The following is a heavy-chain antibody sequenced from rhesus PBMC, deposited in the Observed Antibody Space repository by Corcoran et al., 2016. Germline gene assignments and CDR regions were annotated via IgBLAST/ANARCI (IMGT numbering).Heavy chain of an antibody. J-gene: IGHJ4*01. CDR2: INGNSGST. D-gene: IGHD6-13*01. CDR3: LRGPYTSPFDY. V-gene: IGHV4-80*01. CDR1: GASISSSR. Sequence: QVQLQESGPGLVKPSETLSLTCAVSGASISSSRWSWILHPPGKGVELIWEINGNSGSTYSNPSLTSRGSISKDGSKNQFSLRLTSVTAADTAVYYCLRGPYTSPFDYWGQGVLVTVSS.